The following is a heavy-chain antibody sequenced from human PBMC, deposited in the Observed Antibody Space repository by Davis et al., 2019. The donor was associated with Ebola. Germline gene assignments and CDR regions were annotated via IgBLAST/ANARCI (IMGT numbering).Heavy chain of an antibody. Sequence: PGGSLRLSCAVYGGSFSGYYWSWIRQPPGKGLEWIGEINHSGSTNYNPSLKSRVTISVDTSKNQFSLKLSSVAAADTAVYYCARGTIAAAAEFFDYWGQGTLVTVSS. V-gene: IGHV4-34*01. CDR1: GGSFSGYY. J-gene: IGHJ4*02. D-gene: IGHD6-13*01. CDR3: ARGTIAAAAEFFDY. CDR2: INHSGST.